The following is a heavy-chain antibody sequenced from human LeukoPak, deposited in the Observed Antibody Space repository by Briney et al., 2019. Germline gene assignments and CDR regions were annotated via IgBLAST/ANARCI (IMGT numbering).Heavy chain of an antibody. CDR2: IYNSGST. V-gene: IGHV4-31*03. Sequence: SETLSLTCTVSGGSISSGGYYWSWIRQHPGKGLEWIGYIYNSGSTYYNPSLKSRVTISVDTSKNQFSLRLSSVTAADTAVYYCARERRYLSRPDVFDIWGQGTMVTVSS. D-gene: IGHD2-2*01. CDR3: ARERRYLSRPDVFDI. CDR1: GGSISSGGYY. J-gene: IGHJ3*02.